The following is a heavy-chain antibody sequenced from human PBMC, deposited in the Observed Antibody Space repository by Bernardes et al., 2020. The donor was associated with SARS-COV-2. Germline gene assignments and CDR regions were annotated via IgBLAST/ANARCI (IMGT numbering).Heavy chain of an antibody. V-gene: IGHV3-74*01. CDR3: VRGPSDGHGRFEY. Sequence: WGSLRLSCAASGFTFSSYWMHWVRQAPGKGLEWVSRINRDGRTTTYADSVKGRFTISRDNGKNTRYLQMNSLRAEDTAVYYCVRGPSDGHGRFEYWGQGALVNVSS. CDR1: GFTFSSYW. J-gene: IGHJ4*02. CDR2: INRDGRTT.